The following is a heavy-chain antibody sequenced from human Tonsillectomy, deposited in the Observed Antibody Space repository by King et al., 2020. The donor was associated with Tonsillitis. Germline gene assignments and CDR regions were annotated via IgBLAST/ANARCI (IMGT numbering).Heavy chain of an antibody. CDR2: XYHSGST. CDR3: AIXXTGDTFDI. Sequence: QLQESGPGLVKPSETLSLTCTVSDYSISSGYYWGWIRQPPGXGLEXIGSXYHSGSTYYNPXXXSRVTIXXDTSKXXFXLKLISVTAADTAVYYCAIXXTGDTFDIXGQGXXXTVXS. V-gene: IGHV4-38-2*02. CDR1: DYSISSGYY. J-gene: IGHJ3*02. D-gene: IGHD3-9*01.